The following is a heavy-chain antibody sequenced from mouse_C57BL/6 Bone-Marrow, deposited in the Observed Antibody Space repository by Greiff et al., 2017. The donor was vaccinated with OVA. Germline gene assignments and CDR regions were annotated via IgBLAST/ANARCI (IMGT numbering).Heavy chain of an antibody. D-gene: IGHD1-1*01. CDR3: AKIYSDV. J-gene: IGHJ1*03. CDR1: GFTFSSYA. Sequence: EVQRVESGGGLVKPGGSLKLSCAASGFTFSSYAMSWVRQTPEKRLEWVATISDGGSYTYYPDNVKGRFTISRDNAKNNLYLQMSHLKSEDTAMYYCAKIYSDVWGTGTTVTVSS. CDR2: ISDGGSYT. V-gene: IGHV5-4*01.